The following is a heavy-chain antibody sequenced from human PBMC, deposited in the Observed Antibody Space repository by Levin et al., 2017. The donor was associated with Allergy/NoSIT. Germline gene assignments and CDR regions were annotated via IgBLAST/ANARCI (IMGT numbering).Heavy chain of an antibody. D-gene: IGHD4-11*01. CDR1: GFTFSSYA. CDR2: ISGSGGST. Sequence: LSLTCAASGFTFSSYAMSWVRQAPGKGLEWVSAISGSGGSTYYADSVKGRFTISRDNSKNTLYLQMNSLRAEDTAVYYCAKALGGRNSDYDLDWYFDLWGRGTLVTVSS. CDR3: AKALGGRNSDYDLDWYFDL. J-gene: IGHJ2*01. V-gene: IGHV3-23*01.